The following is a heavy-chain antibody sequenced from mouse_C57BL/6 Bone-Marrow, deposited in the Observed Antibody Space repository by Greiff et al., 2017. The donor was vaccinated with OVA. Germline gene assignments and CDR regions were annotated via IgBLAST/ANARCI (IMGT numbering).Heavy chain of an antibody. J-gene: IGHJ3*01. CDR2: INPNNGGT. V-gene: IGHV1-26*01. D-gene: IGHD3-2*02. CDR1: GYTFTDYY. Sequence: EVKLQQSGPELVKPGASVKISCKASGYTFTDYYMNWVKQSHGKSLEWIGDINPNNGGTSYNQKFKGKATLTVDKSSSTAYMELRSLTSEDSAVYYCAPQTAQAIPWFAYWGQGTLVTVSA. CDR3: APQTAQAIPWFAY.